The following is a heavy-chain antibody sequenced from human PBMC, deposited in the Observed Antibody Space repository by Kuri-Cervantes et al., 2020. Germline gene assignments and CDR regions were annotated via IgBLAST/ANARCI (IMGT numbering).Heavy chain of an antibody. J-gene: IGHJ3*02. Sequence: SLKISCAASGFTFSTYSMNWVRQAPGKGLEWVSGISWNSGSIGYADSVKGRFTISRDNAKNTLYLQMNSLRAEDTAVYYCAREQYSDNAFDIWGQGTMVTVSS. CDR3: AREQYSDNAFDI. CDR1: GFTFSTYS. CDR2: ISWNSGSI. D-gene: IGHD1-26*01. V-gene: IGHV3-9*01.